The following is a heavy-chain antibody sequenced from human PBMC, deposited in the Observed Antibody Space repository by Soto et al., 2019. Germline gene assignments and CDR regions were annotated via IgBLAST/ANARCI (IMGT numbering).Heavy chain of an antibody. D-gene: IGHD2-8*01. V-gene: IGHV1-69*12. CDR3: ARRYCTNGVCLNFDL. CDR2: IIPIFGTA. Sequence: QVQLVQSGAEVKKPGSSVKVSCKASGGTFSSYAISWVRQAPGQGLEWMGGIIPIFGTANYAQKFQGRVTIHADEYTSTAYMELSSLRSEDTSVYYCARRYCTNGVCLNFDLWGRGTLVTVSS. J-gene: IGHJ2*01. CDR1: GGTFSSYA.